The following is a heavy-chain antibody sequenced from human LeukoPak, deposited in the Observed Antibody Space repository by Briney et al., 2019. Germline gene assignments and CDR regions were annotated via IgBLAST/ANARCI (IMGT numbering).Heavy chain of an antibody. CDR2: IYHSEST. CDR1: GGSFGSGGYF. Sequence: SETLSLTCSVSGGSFGSGGYFWNWTRQPPGKGLEWIGYIYHSESTYYNPSLKSRVTISLDKSKNQFSLKLNSVTAADTAVYYCARLNYYDSSGRGSNAFDIWGQGTRVIVSS. V-gene: IGHV4-30-2*01. J-gene: IGHJ3*02. CDR3: ARLNYYDSSGRGSNAFDI. D-gene: IGHD3-22*01.